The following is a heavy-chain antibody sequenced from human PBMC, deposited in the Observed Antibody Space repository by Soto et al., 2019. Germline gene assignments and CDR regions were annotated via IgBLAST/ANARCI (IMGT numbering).Heavy chain of an antibody. V-gene: IGHV1-46*01. J-gene: IGHJ4*02. CDR2: INPSGGST. CDR1: GYTFTSYY. CDR3: ASLTWGPGSYSAIDY. Sequence: GASVKVSCKASGYTFTSYYMHWVRQAPGQGLEWMGIINPSGGSTSYAQKFQGRVTMTRDTSTSTVYMELSSLRSEDTAVYYCASLTWGPGSYSAIDYWGQGTLVTVSS. D-gene: IGHD3-10*01.